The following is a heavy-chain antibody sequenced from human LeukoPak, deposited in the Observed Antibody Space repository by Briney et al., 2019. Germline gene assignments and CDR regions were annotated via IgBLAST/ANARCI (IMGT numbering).Heavy chain of an antibody. CDR3: ARAPPYYYDSSGYDY. V-gene: IGHV1-46*01. Sequence: GASVKVSCKASGYTFTGYYMHWVRQAPGQGLEWMGIINPSGGSTSYAQKFQGRVTMARDTSTSTVYMELSSLRSEDTAVYYCARAPPYYYDSSGYDYWGQGTLVTVSS. CDR1: GYTFTGYY. CDR2: INPSGGST. D-gene: IGHD3-22*01. J-gene: IGHJ4*02.